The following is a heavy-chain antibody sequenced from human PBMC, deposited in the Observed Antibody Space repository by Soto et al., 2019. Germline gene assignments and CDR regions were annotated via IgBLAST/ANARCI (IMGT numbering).Heavy chain of an antibody. J-gene: IGHJ3*02. CDR3: ASPWDSSSWYFLQAFDI. V-gene: IGHV4-39*01. D-gene: IGHD6-13*01. CDR2: IYYSGST. CDR1: GGSISSSSYY. Sequence: PSETLSLTCTVSGGSISSSSYYWGWIRQPPGKGLEWIGSIYYSGSTYYNPSLKSRVTISVDTSKNQFSLKLSSVTAADTAVYYCASPWDSSSWYFLQAFDIWGQGTMVTVSS.